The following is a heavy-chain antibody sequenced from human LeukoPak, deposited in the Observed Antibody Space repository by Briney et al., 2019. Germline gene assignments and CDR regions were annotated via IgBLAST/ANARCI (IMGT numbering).Heavy chain of an antibody. CDR2: IHYTGST. V-gene: IGHV4-59*08. CDR1: GGSMSSYY. Sequence: SETLSLTCTVSGGSMSSYYWSWIRQPPGKGLEWIGYIHYTGSTNYNPSLKSRVTMSVDKSKNQISLNLASLTAADTALYYCAGRGSSSGTFDIWGPGTFVTVSS. D-gene: IGHD2-2*01. J-gene: IGHJ3*02. CDR3: AGRGSSSGTFDI.